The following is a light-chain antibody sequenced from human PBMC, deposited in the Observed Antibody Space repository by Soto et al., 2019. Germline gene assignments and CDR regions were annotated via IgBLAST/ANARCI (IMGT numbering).Light chain of an antibody. J-gene: IGKJ2*01. V-gene: IGKV3-15*01. CDR1: QSVSRN. CDR2: GAS. Sequence: EVVLTQSPATLSVSPGDRATISCRASQSVSRNLAWYQQKPGQAPRLLIYGASNRATGFPARFSGSGSATEFTLDISSLQSEDVAVYYCQQYGDWPPETFGQGTKLEI. CDR3: QQYGDWPPET.